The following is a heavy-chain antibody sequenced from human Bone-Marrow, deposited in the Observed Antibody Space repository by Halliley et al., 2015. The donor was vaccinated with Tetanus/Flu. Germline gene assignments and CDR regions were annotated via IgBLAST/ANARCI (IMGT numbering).Heavy chain of an antibody. J-gene: IGHJ6*02. Sequence: YGGPTYYKPSLKCRVPISVAPSKNQFSLMLSSVAAADTAVYYCARHAVVPPTLADYYFGMDVWGQGATVTVSS. CDR3: ARHAVVPPTLADYYFGMDV. D-gene: IGHD2-2*01. CDR2: YGGPT. V-gene: IGHV4-39*01.